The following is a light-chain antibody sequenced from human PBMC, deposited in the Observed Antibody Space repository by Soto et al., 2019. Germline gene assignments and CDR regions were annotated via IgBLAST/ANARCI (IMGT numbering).Light chain of an antibody. CDR1: QSLYTN. Sequence: EIVLTQSPATQSVSPGERATFSCRASQSLYTNLAWHRQRPGQAPRVLIYGASTRATGIPVRFTGFGSGTEFTLTISSLQSEDFAVYYCQQYNKWPITFGQGTRLEIK. CDR3: QQYNKWPIT. J-gene: IGKJ5*01. CDR2: GAS. V-gene: IGKV3-15*01.